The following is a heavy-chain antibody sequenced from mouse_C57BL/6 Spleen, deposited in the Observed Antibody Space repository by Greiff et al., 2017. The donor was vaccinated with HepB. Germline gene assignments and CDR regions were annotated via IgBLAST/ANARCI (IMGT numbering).Heavy chain of an antibody. V-gene: IGHV1-55*01. J-gene: IGHJ2*01. Sequence: VQLQQPGAELVKPGASVKMSCKASGYTFTSYWITWVKQRPGQGLEWIGDIYPGSGSTNYNEKFKSKATLTVDTSSSTAYMQLSSLTSEDSAVYYCARSLFSTMVRGYFDYWGQGTTLTVSS. D-gene: IGHD2-2*01. CDR1: GYTFTSYW. CDR2: IYPGSGST. CDR3: ARSLFSTMVRGYFDY.